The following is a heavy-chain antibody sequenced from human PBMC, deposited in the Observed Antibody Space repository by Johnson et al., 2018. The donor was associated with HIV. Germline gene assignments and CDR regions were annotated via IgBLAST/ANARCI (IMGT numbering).Heavy chain of an antibody. Sequence: QVQLVESGGGVVQPGRSLRLSCAASGFTFSTYGMHWVRQAPGKGLEWVAAMWYDGSNKYYADSVKGRFTISRDNSKNTLYLQMNSLRAEDTAVYYCAREGYDSSGYSDAFDIWGQGTMVTVSS. CDR3: AREGYDSSGYSDAFDI. CDR1: GFTFSTYG. J-gene: IGHJ3*02. CDR2: MWYDGSNK. D-gene: IGHD3-22*01. V-gene: IGHV3-33*01.